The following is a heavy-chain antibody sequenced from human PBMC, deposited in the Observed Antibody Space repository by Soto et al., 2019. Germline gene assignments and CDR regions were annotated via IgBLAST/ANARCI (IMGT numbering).Heavy chain of an antibody. CDR1: GGSIRSAGHY. D-gene: IGHD2-8*01. CDR3: ARWVGFCPDRVCAGPFVP. Sequence: SETLSLTCTVSGGSIRSAGHYWSWIRQHPGKGLEWIGYINHSGTTFYNPSLKSRLTISVDTSENQFSLRLTSVTAADTAVYFCARWVGFCPDRVCAGPFVPWGKGTLVTVSS. V-gene: IGHV4-31*03. CDR2: INHSGTT. J-gene: IGHJ5*02.